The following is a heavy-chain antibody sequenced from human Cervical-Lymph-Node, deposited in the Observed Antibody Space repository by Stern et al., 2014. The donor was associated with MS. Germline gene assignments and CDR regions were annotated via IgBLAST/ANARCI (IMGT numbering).Heavy chain of an antibody. Sequence: QMQLVQSGAEVKKPGSSVKVSCKASGGTFSSYAISWGRQAPGQGLERMGGIIPIFGIANYAQKCQGRVTITADKSTSTAYMELSSLRSEDTAVYYCATQIVVVPAAIEYNWFDPWGQGTLVTVSS. CDR3: ATQIVVVPAAIEYNWFDP. D-gene: IGHD2-2*01. CDR2: IIPIFGIA. V-gene: IGHV1-69*17. J-gene: IGHJ5*02. CDR1: GGTFSSYA.